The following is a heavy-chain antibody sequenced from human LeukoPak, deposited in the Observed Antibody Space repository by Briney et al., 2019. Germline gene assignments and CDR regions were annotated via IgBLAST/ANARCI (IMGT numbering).Heavy chain of an antibody. CDR3: ARDGNPFDY. Sequence: SETLSLTCTVSGGSISSYYWSWVRQPPGKGLEWIGYIYYSGGTNYNPSLKSRVTISVDTSKNQFSLKLSSVTAADTAVYYCARDGNPFDYWGQGTLVTVSS. D-gene: IGHD1-14*01. J-gene: IGHJ4*02. CDR1: GGSISSYY. V-gene: IGHV4-59*01. CDR2: IYYSGGT.